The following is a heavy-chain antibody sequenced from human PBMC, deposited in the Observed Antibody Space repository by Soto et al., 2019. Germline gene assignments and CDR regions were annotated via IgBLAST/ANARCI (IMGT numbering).Heavy chain of an antibody. D-gene: IGHD6-13*01. V-gene: IGHV3-33*01. CDR2: IWYDGSNK. CDR3: ARGDSSSFQGWFDP. J-gene: IGHJ5*02. Sequence: QVQLVESGGGVVQPGRSPRLSCAASGFTFSSYGMHWVRQAPGKGLEWVAVIWYDGSNKYYADSVKGRFTISRDNSKNTLYLQMNSLRAEDTAVYYCARGDSSSFQGWFDPWGQGTLVTVSS. CDR1: GFTFSSYG.